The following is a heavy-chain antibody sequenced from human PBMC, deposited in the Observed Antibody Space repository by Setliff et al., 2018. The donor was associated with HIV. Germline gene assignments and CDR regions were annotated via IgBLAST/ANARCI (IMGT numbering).Heavy chain of an antibody. V-gene: IGHV1-69*13. CDR3: ARGMTSYGSSGYSIPYYLDY. J-gene: IGHJ4*02. Sequence: SVKVSCKSSGGTFSSYVINWVRQAPGQGREWMGGIIPVSDTTKYAQKFQGRDTITAAESTSTAYMELGSLRSEDTAVYYCARGMTSYGSSGYSIPYYLDYWGQGTLVTVSS. CDR2: IIPVSDTT. CDR1: GGTFSSYV. D-gene: IGHD3-22*01.